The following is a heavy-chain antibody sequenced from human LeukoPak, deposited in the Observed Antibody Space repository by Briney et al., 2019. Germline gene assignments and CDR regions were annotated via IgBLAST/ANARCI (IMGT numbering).Heavy chain of an antibody. D-gene: IGHD4-17*01. CDR1: GLSFSSYD. Sequence: GGSLRLSCAASGLSFSSYDMHWVRQATGKGLGWVSAIGTKGDTYYSDSVRGGFTISRENGKNSLYLQMNSLRAGDTAVYYCAREMSDTVTWGWYFDLWGRGTLVTVSS. J-gene: IGHJ2*01. V-gene: IGHV3-13*01. CDR3: AREMSDTVTWGWYFDL. CDR2: IGTKGDT.